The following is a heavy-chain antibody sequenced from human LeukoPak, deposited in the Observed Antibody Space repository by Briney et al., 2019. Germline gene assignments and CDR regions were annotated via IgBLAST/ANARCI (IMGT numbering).Heavy chain of an antibody. V-gene: IGHV4-61*01. J-gene: IGHJ3*02. D-gene: IGHD6-13*01. CDR2: IYYSGST. CDR1: GGSISSSSYY. Sequence: SETLSLTCTVSGGSISSSSYYWSWIRQPPGKGLEWIGYIYYSGSTNYNPSLKSRVTISVDTSKNQFSLKLSSVTAADTAVYYCARDSYSSSWYFGAFDIWGQGTMVTVSS. CDR3: ARDSYSSSWYFGAFDI.